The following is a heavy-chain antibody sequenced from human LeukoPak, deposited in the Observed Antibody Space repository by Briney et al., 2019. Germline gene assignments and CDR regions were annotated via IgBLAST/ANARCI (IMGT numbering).Heavy chain of an antibody. CDR3: ARTAARRFDY. V-gene: IGHV1-24*01. D-gene: IGHD6-6*01. CDR2: SDPEDGET. J-gene: IGHJ4*02. CDR1: GYTLTELS. Sequence: ASVKVSCKVSGYTLTELSMHWVRQAPGKGLEWMGGSDPEDGETIYAQKFQGRVTMTRDTSTSAVYMELSSLRSDDTAVYYCARTAARRFDYWGQGTLVTVSS.